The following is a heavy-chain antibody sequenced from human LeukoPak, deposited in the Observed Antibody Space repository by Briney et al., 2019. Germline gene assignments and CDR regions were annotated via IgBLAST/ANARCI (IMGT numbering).Heavy chain of an antibody. V-gene: IGHV3-7*01. Sequence: GGSLRLSCAASGFTFSSYWMSWVRQAPGKGLEWVANIKQDGSEKYYVDSVKGRFTISRDNAKNSLYLQMNSPRAEDTAVYYCARGELNYDYVWGSYHLSGYFDYWGQGTLVTVSS. CDR3: ARGELNYDYVWGSYHLSGYFDY. CDR1: GFTFSSYW. J-gene: IGHJ4*02. D-gene: IGHD3-16*02. CDR2: IKQDGSEK.